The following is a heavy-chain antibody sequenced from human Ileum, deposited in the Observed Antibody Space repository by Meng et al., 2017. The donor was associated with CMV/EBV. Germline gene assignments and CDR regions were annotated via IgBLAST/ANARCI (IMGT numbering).Heavy chain of an antibody. J-gene: IGHJ2*01. CDR1: GGSICSYS. V-gene: IGHV4-4*07. Sequence: SGPGRVKPSETLPLTWTGSGGSICSYSLSWSRQPAGKGLEWIGRIDSSVGANYSPSLKSRATMSVDMSKNEVSLKLSAVTAADTAVYYCARGDPDGYCAGGSCYRYWYFDVWGRGTLVTVSS. D-gene: IGHD2-15*01. CDR2: IDSSVGA. CDR3: ARGDPDGYCAGGSCYRYWYFDV.